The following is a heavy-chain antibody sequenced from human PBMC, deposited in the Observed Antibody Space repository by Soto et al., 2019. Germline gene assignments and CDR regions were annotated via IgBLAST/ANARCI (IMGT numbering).Heavy chain of an antibody. V-gene: IGHV3-30*18. J-gene: IGHJ4*02. CDR1: GFTFSSYG. CDR2: ISYDGSNK. Sequence: PGGSLRLSCAASGFTFSSYGMHWVRQAPGKGLEWVAVISYDGSNKYYADSVKGRFTISRDNSKNTLYLQMNSLRAEDTAVYYCAKERGGDCSSTSCYYSPPDFDYWGQGT. D-gene: IGHD2-2*01. CDR3: AKERGGDCSSTSCYYSPPDFDY.